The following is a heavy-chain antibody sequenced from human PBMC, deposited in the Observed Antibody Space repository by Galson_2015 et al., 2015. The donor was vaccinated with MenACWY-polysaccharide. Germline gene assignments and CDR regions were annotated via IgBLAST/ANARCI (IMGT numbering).Heavy chain of an antibody. J-gene: IGHJ4*02. CDR2: ISGSGGST. V-gene: IGHV3-23*01. CDR1: GFTFSSYA. CDR3: AKGGAYVWGGAASFDY. D-gene: IGHD3-16*01. Sequence: SLRLSCAASGFTFSSYAMSWVRQAPGKGLEWVSAISGSGGSTYYADSVKGRFTISRDNSKNTLYLQMNSLRAEDTAVYYCAKGGAYVWGGAASFDYWGQGTLVTVSS.